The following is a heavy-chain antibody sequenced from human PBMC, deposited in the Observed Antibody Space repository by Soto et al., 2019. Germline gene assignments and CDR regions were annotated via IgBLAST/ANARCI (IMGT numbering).Heavy chain of an antibody. CDR2: ISYDGSNK. D-gene: IGHD5-18*01. Sequence: PGGSLSLSCAASGFTFSSYGMHWVRQAPGKGLEWVAVISYDGSNKYYADSVKGRFTISRDNSKNTLYLQMNSLRAEDTAVYYCAKDGREWIQLWFPYYYGMDVWGQGTTVTVS. J-gene: IGHJ6*02. CDR1: GFTFSSYG. CDR3: AKDGREWIQLWFPYYYGMDV. V-gene: IGHV3-30*18.